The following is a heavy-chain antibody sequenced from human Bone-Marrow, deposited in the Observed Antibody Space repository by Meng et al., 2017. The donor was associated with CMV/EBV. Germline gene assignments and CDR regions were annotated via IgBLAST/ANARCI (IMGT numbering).Heavy chain of an antibody. CDR2: IYYSGST. Sequence: GSLRLSCTVSGGSISSYYWSWIRQPPGKGLEWIGYIYYSGSTNYNPSLKSRVTISVDTSKNQFSLKLSSVTAADTAVYYCARWLIAAAGTGWCDPWGQGTLVTVHS. CDR1: GGSISSYY. J-gene: IGHJ5*02. CDR3: ARWLIAAAGTGWCDP. D-gene: IGHD6-13*01. V-gene: IGHV4-59*01.